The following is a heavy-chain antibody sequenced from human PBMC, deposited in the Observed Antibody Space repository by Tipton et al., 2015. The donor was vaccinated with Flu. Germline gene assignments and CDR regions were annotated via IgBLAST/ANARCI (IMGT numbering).Heavy chain of an antibody. CDR3: ARDAPKYAVPIPKMDV. CDR1: SGSFSGYF. J-gene: IGHJ6*02. Sequence: TLSLTCAVYSGSFSGYFWSWIRQSPGEGLEWIGEINDRGTINYNPSLKGRVTMSVDTSKSQFSLRLTSGTAADTAVYYCARDAPKYAVPIPKMDVWGQGTSIIVSS. D-gene: IGHD2-2*01. V-gene: IGHV4-34*01. CDR2: INDRGTI.